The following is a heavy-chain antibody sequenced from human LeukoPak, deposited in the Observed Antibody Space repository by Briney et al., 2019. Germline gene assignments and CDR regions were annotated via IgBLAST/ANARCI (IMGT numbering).Heavy chain of an antibody. V-gene: IGHV3-23*01. J-gene: IGHJ5*02. CDR1: GFTFSSYA. Sequence: GGSLRLSCAASGFTFSSYAMSWVRQAPGKGLEWVSAISGSGGSTYYADSVKGRFTISRDNSKNTLYLQMNSLRAEDTVVYYCAKAGLYCSGGSCYDWFDPWGQGTLVTVSS. D-gene: IGHD2-15*01. CDR2: ISGSGGST. CDR3: AKAGLYCSGGSCYDWFDP.